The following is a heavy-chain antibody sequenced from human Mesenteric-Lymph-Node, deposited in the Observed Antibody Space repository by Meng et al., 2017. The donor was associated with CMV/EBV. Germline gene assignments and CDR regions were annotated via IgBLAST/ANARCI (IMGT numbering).Heavy chain of an antibody. Sequence: ASVKVSCKASGYTFTSYGISWVRQAPGQGLEWRGGISAYNGNTNYTQKLQGRVTMTTDTSTSTAYMALSRLSSDDTAVYYCARVLTTVTDYYYYYGIDVWGQGTPVTVSS. J-gene: IGHJ6*02. CDR1: GYTFTSYG. V-gene: IGHV1-18*01. CDR3: ARVLTTVTDYYYYYGIDV. CDR2: ISAYNGNT. D-gene: IGHD4-11*01.